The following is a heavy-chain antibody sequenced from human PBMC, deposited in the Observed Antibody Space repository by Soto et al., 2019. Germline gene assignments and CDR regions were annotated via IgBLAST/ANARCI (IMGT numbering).Heavy chain of an antibody. J-gene: IGHJ5*02. D-gene: IGHD3-22*01. V-gene: IGHV3-33*01. Sequence: QVQLVESGGGVVQPGRSLRLSCAASGFTFSSYGMHWVRQAPGKGLEWVAVIWYDGSNKYYADSVKGRFTISRDNSKNTLYLQMTRLRAEDTAVYYCARGLGMIVDQFDPWGQGTLVTVSS. CDR2: IWYDGSNK. CDR1: GFTFSSYG. CDR3: ARGLGMIVDQFDP.